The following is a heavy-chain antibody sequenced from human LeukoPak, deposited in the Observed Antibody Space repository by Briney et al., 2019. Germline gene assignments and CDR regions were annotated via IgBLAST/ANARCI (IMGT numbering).Heavy chain of an antibody. D-gene: IGHD6-25*01. CDR2: ISYDGSNK. CDR3: AKGSSGWPYYFDY. J-gene: IGHJ4*02. Sequence: GRSLRLSCAASGFTFSSYAMHWVRQAPGKGLEWVAVISYDGSNKYYADSVKGRFTISRDNSKNTLYLQVNSLRDEDTAVYYCAKGSSGWPYYFDYWGQGTLVTVSS. CDR1: GFTFSSYA. V-gene: IGHV3-30-3*01.